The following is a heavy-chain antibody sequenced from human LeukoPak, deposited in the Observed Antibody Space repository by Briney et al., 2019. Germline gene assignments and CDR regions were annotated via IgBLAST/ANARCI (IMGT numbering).Heavy chain of an antibody. CDR3: ARAPYLHNDLDY. CDR2: INPNSGGT. J-gene: IGHJ4*02. Sequence: ASVKASCKASGYTFTSYAMNWVRQAPGQGLEWMGWINPNSGGTNYAQKFQSRVTMTRDTSINTAYMELSRLNSGDTAVYYCARAPYLHNDLDYWGQGTLVTVSS. V-gene: IGHV1-2*02. CDR1: GYTFTSYA. D-gene: IGHD1-14*01.